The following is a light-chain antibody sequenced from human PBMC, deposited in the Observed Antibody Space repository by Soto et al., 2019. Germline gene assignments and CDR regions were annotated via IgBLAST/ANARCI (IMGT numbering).Light chain of an antibody. CDR3: QQLNSYPLT. CDR2: AAS. V-gene: IGKV1-9*01. CDR1: QNIFTY. J-gene: IGKJ4*01. Sequence: DIQMTQSPSSLSASVGDRVTISCRASQNIFTYLNWYQQKPGKAPNLLIFAASNLQSGVPSRFSGSGSRTEFTLTISSLQPEDFAAYYCQQLNSYPLTCGGGTKVDIK.